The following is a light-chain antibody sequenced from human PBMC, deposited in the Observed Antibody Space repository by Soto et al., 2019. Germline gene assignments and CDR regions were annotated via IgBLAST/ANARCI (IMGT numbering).Light chain of an antibody. CDR1: QSISTY. CDR3: QQRSNWPRT. Sequence: EVVLTQSPATLSLSPGERATLSCRASQSISTYLAWYQQKPGRSPRLLISDASNRATGIPARFSGSGTGTDFTLTISSLEPEDFVVYYCQQRSNWPRTFGQGTRLEIK. V-gene: IGKV3-11*01. CDR2: DAS. J-gene: IGKJ5*01.